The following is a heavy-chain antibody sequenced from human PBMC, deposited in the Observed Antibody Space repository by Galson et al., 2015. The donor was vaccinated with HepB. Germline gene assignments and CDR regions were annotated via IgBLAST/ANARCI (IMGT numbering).Heavy chain of an antibody. Sequence: LRLSCAASGFKFDDYAMHWVRQAPGKGLEWVSGVNWNSGNIAYADSVKGRFTISRDNAKNSLYLQMNSLRPEDAALYYCAKVDAVWFVPPSLDAWGQGTLVTVSS. CDR1: GFKFDDYA. D-gene: IGHD2-21*01. CDR2: VNWNSGNI. J-gene: IGHJ5*02. V-gene: IGHV3-9*01. CDR3: AKVDAVWFVPPSLDA.